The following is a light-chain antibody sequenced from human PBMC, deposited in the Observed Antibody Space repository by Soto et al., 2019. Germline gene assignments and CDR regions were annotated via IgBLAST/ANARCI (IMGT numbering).Light chain of an antibody. CDR2: SNY. CDR1: SSNIGTNA. CDR3: AAWDDSLNGVV. J-gene: IGLJ2*01. V-gene: IGLV1-44*01. Sequence: QSVLTQPPSASGTPGQRVTISCSGSSSNIGTNAVNWYQQLPGTAPKVLIYSNYQRPSGVPDRFSGSNSGTSASLAISGLQSEDEADYYCAAWDDSLNGVVFGGGTQLTVL.